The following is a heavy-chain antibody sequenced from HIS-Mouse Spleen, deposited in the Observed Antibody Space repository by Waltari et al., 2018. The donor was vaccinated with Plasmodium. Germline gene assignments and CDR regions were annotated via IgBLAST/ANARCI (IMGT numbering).Heavy chain of an antibody. J-gene: IGHJ4*02. CDR2: INHSGRT. D-gene: IGHD3-10*01. CDR1: GGSFSGYY. Sequence: QVQLQQWGAGLLKPSETLSLTCAFYGGSFSGYYLSWIRQPPGTGLEWIGEINHSGRTNYNPSLKSRVTISVDTSKNQFSLKLSSVTAADTAVYYCASSGSGSYYYWGQGTLVTVSS. CDR3: ASSGSGSYYY. V-gene: IGHV4-34*01.